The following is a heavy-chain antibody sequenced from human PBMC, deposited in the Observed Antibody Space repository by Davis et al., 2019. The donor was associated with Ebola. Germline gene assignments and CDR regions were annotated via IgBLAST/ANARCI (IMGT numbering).Heavy chain of an antibody. Sequence: GGSLRLSCKGSGYSFTSYWVAWVRQMPGKGLEWMGIIYPGDSDTRYSPSFQGQVTISADRSISTAYLQWSSLKASDTAMYYCARPSYSGSSRGAFDIWGQGTMVTVSS. D-gene: IGHD1-26*01. CDR1: GYSFTSYW. V-gene: IGHV5-51*01. CDR2: IYPGDSDT. J-gene: IGHJ3*02. CDR3: ARPSYSGSSRGAFDI.